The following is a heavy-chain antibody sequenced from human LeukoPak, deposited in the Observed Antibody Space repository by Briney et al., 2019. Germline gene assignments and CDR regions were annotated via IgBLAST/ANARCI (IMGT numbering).Heavy chain of an antibody. CDR1: GYTFTSYD. D-gene: IGHD6-19*01. V-gene: IGHV1-8*01. J-gene: IGHJ3*02. CDR2: MNPNSGDT. Sequence: ASVKVSCKASGYTFTSYDINWVRQATGQGLEWMGWMNPNSGDTGYAQKFQGRVTMTRNTSISTAYMELSNLRSEDTAVYYCARYSSGYDAFDIWGQGTMVTVSS. CDR3: ARYSSGYDAFDI.